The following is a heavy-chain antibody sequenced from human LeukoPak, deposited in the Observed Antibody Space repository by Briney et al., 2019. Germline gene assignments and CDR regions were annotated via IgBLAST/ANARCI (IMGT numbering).Heavy chain of an antibody. CDR2: ISWNSGSI. D-gene: IGHD5-12*01. CDR3: AKDKAPLYSGYDRDLDF. Sequence: PGGSLRLSCAASGFTFHQYAIHWVRQVPGKGLEWVSGISWNSGSIGYADSVRGRFTISRDNAKNSVYLQMNSLRAEDAALYYCAKDKAPLYSGYDRDLDFWGQGTLVIVSS. CDR1: GFTFHQYA. J-gene: IGHJ4*02. V-gene: IGHV3-9*01.